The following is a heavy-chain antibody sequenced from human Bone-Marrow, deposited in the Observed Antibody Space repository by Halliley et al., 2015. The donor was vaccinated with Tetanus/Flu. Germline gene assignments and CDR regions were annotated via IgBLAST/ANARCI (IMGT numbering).Heavy chain of an antibody. V-gene: IGHV3-73*01. Sequence: SLRLSCAASGFTFSRSAMHWVRQPSGKGLEWVGRIRSNTNSYATEYAASVKGRFTISRDDSKNTAYLQMHSLKTEDTAVYYCARLTIGLPSAKGDGMGVWGRGTAVIVSS. J-gene: IGHJ6*02. D-gene: IGHD2-2*01. CDR3: ARLTIGLPSAKGDGMGV. CDR2: IRSNTNSYAT. CDR1: GFTFSRSA.